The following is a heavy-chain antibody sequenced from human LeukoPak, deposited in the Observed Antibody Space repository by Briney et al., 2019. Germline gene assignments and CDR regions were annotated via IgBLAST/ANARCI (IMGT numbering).Heavy chain of an antibody. V-gene: IGHV3-7*01. CDR2: IKQDGSEK. CDR1: GFTFSNYA. J-gene: IGHJ6*02. CDR3: ARRGLRSQSGKPYYGSDV. Sequence: GGSLRLSCAVSGFTFSNYAMHWVRQAPGKGLDWVANIKQDGSEKQYVESVKGRFTISRDNAKNSLYLQMNSLRAEDTAVYYCARRGLRSQSGKPYYGSDVWGQGTTVTVSS. D-gene: IGHD3-10*01.